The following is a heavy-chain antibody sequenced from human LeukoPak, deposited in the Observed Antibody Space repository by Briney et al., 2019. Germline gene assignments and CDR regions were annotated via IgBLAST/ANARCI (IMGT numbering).Heavy chain of an antibody. D-gene: IGHD2-2*01. CDR2: IIPIFGTA. CDR1: GGTFSSYA. V-gene: IGHV1-69*05. CDR3: ARGLLYCSSTSCPPRRDYYYYYMDV. J-gene: IGHJ6*03. Sequence: ASVKVSCKASGGTFSSYAISWVRQAPGQGLEWMGGIIPIFGTANYAQKFQGRVTITTDESTSTAYMELSSLRSEDTAVYYCARGLLYCSSTSCPPRRDYYYYYMDVWGKGTTVTVSS.